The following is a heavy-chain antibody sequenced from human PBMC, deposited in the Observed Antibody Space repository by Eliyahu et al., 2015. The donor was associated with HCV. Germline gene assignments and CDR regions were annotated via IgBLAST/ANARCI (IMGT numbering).Heavy chain of an antibody. CDR2: INHSGNT. Sequence: QVQLQQWGAGLLKPSETLSLTCAVYGGSFSGYYWSWIRQPPGKGLEWIGEINHSGNTHYNPSLKSRVTISVDTSKNQFSLKLSSVTAADTAVYYCARSGYGEVDYWGQGTLVTVSS. J-gene: IGHJ4*02. V-gene: IGHV4-34*01. CDR1: GGSFSGYY. CDR3: ARSGYGEVDY. D-gene: IGHD4-17*01.